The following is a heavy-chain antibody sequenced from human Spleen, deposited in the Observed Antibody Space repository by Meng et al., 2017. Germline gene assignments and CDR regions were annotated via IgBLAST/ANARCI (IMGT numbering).Heavy chain of an antibody. D-gene: IGHD3-16*01. J-gene: IGHJ4*02. Sequence: QVQLVQSGAGVMKPGSSVKVSCKALGGIFSSYAISWVRQAPGQGLEWMGWINTGTGNPTYAQGFTGRFVFSLDTSLSTAYPQISSLKAEDTAVYYCARVEGGESDYWGQGTLVTVSS. CDR3: ARVEGGESDY. CDR1: GGIFSSYA. V-gene: IGHV7-4-1*02. CDR2: INTGTGNP.